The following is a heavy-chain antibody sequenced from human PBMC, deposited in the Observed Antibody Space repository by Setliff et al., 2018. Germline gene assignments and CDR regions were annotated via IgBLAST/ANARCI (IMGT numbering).Heavy chain of an antibody. Sequence: SETLSLTCSVSGGSISSSIYYWSWVRQSPGKGLEWIGYIHHTGTTFYNPSLRSRVTISVDTSKNQFSLKLTSLTAADTAVYYCARAKDGYDFDYFDYWGQGTPVTVSS. CDR1: GGSISSSIYY. CDR3: ARAKDGYDFDYFDY. CDR2: IHHTGTT. V-gene: IGHV4-31*03. J-gene: IGHJ4*02. D-gene: IGHD5-12*01.